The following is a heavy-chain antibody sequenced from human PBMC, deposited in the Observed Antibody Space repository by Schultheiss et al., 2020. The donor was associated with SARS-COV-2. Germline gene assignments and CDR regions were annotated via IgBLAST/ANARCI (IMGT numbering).Heavy chain of an antibody. CDR2: ISGSGGST. Sequence: GGSLRLSCAAYGYKFSSYTMSWVRQAPGKGLEWVSGISGSGGSTYYADSVKGRFTVSRDNSKNTLYLQMNSLRAEDTAVYYCARDPLLGYGDYFDYWGQGTLVTVSS. V-gene: IGHV3-23*01. J-gene: IGHJ4*02. CDR1: GYKFSSYT. CDR3: ARDPLLGYGDYFDY. D-gene: IGHD4-17*01.